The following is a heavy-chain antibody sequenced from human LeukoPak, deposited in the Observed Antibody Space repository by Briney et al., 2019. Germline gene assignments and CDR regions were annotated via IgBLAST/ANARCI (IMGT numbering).Heavy chain of an antibody. CDR3: ARSLMYCDFLTGYSPQSFDY. D-gene: IGHD3-9*01. Sequence: SETLSLTCTVSGDSISAYYWSWIRQPPGKGLEWIGYIHYSGSTSYNPSLKSRVTISVDPSKNLFSLRLNSVTAADTAVYYCARSLMYCDFLTGYSPQSFDYWGQGTLVTVSS. J-gene: IGHJ4*02. CDR2: IHYSGST. V-gene: IGHV4-59*01. CDR1: GDSISAYY.